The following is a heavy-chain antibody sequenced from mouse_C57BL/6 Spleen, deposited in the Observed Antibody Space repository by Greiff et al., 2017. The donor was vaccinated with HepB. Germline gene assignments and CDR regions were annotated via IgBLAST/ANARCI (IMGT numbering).Heavy chain of an antibody. V-gene: IGHV1-61*01. CDR3: ARGTTVERGWYFDV. J-gene: IGHJ1*03. CDR1: GYTFTSYW. Sequence: QVQLQQPGAELVRPGSSVKLSCKASGYTFTSYWMDWVKQRPGQGLEWIGNIYPSDSETHYNQKFKDKATLTVDKSSSTAYMQLSSLTSEDSAVYYCARGTTVERGWYFDVWGTGTTVTVSS. CDR2: IYPSDSET. D-gene: IGHD1-1*01.